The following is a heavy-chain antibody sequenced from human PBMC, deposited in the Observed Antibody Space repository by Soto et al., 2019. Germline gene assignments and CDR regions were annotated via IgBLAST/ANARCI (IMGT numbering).Heavy chain of an antibody. CDR3: ARGMNGVRGVRMYNWFDP. D-gene: IGHD3-10*01. CDR1: GGSISSYY. J-gene: IGHJ5*02. V-gene: IGHV4-59*12. CDR2: IYNSGST. Sequence: SETLSLTCVVSGGSISSYYWSWIRQPPGQGLEWIGYIYNSGSTYYNPSLKSRVTISVDRSKNQFSLKLSSVTAADTAVYYCARGMNGVRGVRMYNWFDPWGQGTLVTVSS.